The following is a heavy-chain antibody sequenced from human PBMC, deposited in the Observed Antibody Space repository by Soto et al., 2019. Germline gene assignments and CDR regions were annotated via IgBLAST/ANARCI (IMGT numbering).Heavy chain of an antibody. CDR3: AQWAYVSSSYCYF. CDR2: MSSDGTNE. Sequence: GVSLRLSCAASRFTFTTYAMNWVRQAPGKGLEWVALMSSDGTNEHYADCVRGRCTCSRDNSRTAQCLQNHNQRTDNTAIYSCAQWAYVSSSYCYF. V-gene: IGHV3-30-3*01. CDR1: RFTFTTYA. J-gene: IGHJ4*01. D-gene: IGHD3-22*01.